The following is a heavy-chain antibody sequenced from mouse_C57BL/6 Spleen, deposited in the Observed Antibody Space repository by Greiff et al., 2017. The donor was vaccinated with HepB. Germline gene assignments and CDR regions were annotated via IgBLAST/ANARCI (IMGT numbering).Heavy chain of an antibody. CDR1: GFSLTSYG. CDR3: ARKNGYFDV. CDR2: IWSGGST. J-gene: IGHJ1*03. Sequence: VHLVESGPGLVQPSQSLSITCTVSGFSLTSYGVHWVRQSPGKGLEWLGVIWSGGSTDYNAAFISRLSISKDNSKSQVFFKVNSLQADDTAIYYCARKNGYFDVWGTGTTVTVSS. V-gene: IGHV2-2*01.